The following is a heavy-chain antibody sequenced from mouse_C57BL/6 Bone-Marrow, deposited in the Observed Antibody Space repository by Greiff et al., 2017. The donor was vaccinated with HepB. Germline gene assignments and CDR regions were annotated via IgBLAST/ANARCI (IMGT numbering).Heavy chain of an antibody. CDR2: IYPSDSET. Sequence: QVQLQQPGAELVRPGSSVKLSCKASGYTFTSYWMDWVKQRPGQGLEWIGNIYPSDSETHYNQKFKDKATLTVDKSSSTAYMQLSSLTSEDSAVYYCARGYGSTPYAMDYWGQGTSVTVSS. CDR3: ARGYGSTPYAMDY. D-gene: IGHD2-2*01. CDR1: GYTFTSYW. V-gene: IGHV1-61*01. J-gene: IGHJ4*01.